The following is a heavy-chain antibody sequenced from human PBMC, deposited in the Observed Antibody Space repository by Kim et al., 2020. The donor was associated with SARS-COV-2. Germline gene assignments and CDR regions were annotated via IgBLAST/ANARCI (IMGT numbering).Heavy chain of an antibody. D-gene: IGHD6-13*01. V-gene: IGHV4-59*01. CDR3: ARDKVAAAGTFNFDY. Sequence: PSLKSRVTISVDTSKNQFSLKLSSVTAADTAVYYCARDKVAAAGTFNFDYWGQGTLVTVSS. J-gene: IGHJ4*02.